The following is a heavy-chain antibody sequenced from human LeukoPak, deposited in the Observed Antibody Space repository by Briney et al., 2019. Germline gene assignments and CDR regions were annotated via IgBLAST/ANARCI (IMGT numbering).Heavy chain of an antibody. CDR1: GFTVSSNY. Sequence: GGSLRLSCAASGFTVSSNYMSWVRQAPGKGLEWVSVIYSGGSTYYADSVKGRFTISRDNSKNTLDLQMNSLRAEDTAVYYCATSNRGYCSGGSCLDYWGQGTLVTVSS. D-gene: IGHD2-15*01. CDR3: ATSNRGYCSGGSCLDY. J-gene: IGHJ4*02. V-gene: IGHV3-66*02. CDR2: IYSGGST.